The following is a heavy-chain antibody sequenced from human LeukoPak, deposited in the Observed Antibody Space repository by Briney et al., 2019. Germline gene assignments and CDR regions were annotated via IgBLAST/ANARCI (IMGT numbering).Heavy chain of an antibody. CDR2: INHSGGT. CDR1: GGSFSDYF. Sequence: PLETPSLTCAVYGGSFSDYFWSWIRQPPGKGLEWIGEINHSGGTDYNPSLESRVTISDLTSKNHFSLKLSSVTAADTAVYYCAREPGYCYSTNCYGGWFDPWGQGTLDPVSS. V-gene: IGHV4-34*01. D-gene: IGHD2-2*01. J-gene: IGHJ5*02. CDR3: AREPGYCYSTNCYGGWFDP.